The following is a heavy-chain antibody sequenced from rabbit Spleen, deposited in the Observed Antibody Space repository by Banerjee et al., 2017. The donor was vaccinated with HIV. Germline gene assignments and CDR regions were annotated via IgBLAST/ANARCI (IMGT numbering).Heavy chain of an antibody. V-gene: IGHV1S8*01. CDR2: ST. CDR3: VRDSAWSLNL. Sequence: STDYASWVNGRFTISSDNAQNTVDLQVNSLTAADTATYFCVRDSAWSLNLWGQGTLVTVS. J-gene: IGHJ4*01. D-gene: IGHD4-1*01.